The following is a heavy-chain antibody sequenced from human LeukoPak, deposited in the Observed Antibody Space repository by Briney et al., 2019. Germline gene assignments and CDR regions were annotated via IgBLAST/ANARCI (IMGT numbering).Heavy chain of an antibody. J-gene: IGHJ4*02. D-gene: IGHD6-6*01. V-gene: IGHV3-30-3*01. Sequence: GGSLRLSCAASGFTFSSYAMHWVRQAPGKGLEWVAVISYDGSNKYYADSVKGRFTISRDNSKNTLYLQMNSLRAEDTAVYYCARSKASIAQLVGFDHWGQGTLVTVSS. CDR3: ARSKASIAQLVGFDH. CDR1: GFTFSSYA. CDR2: ISYDGSNK.